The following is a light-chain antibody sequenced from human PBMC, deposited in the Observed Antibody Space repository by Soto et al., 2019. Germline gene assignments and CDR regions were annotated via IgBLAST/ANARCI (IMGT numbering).Light chain of an antibody. V-gene: IGKV3D-20*02. J-gene: IGKJ4*01. Sequence: DIVLTQSPGTLSLSPGERATLSCKTSQSSGSNFLAWYQHKPGQAPRLLIYASSNRATGIPDRFTGSASGTDFTLTINRLEPEDFALYYCQQRRDWPLTFGGGTKVDIK. CDR3: QQRRDWPLT. CDR2: ASS. CDR1: QSSGSNF.